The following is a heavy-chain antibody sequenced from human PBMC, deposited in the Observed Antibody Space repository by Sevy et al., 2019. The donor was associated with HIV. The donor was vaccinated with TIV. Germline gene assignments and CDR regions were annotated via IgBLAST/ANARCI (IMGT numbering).Heavy chain of an antibody. CDR1: GYSFTTYG. CDR3: ASYSNYDYFDY. V-gene: IGHV1-18*01. CDR2: ISAYSGDT. J-gene: IGHJ4*02. Sequence: ASVKVSCKASGYSFTTYGISWVRQAPRQGLEWMGWISAYSGDTNYAETFQDRISLNMHTSTTTAYMDLRSLRPGDTAVYYCASYSNYDYFDYWGQGTLVTVSS. D-gene: IGHD4-4*01.